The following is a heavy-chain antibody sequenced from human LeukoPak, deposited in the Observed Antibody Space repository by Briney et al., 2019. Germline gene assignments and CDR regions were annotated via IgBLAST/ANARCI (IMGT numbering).Heavy chain of an antibody. V-gene: IGHV3-23*01. Sequence: GGSLRLSCAASGLTFSSYAMSWVRQAPGKGLEWVSAISGSGGSTYYADSVKGRFTISRDNSKNTLYLQMNSLRAEDTAVYYCAKNYYYYYYMDVWGKGTTVTVSS. CDR3: AKNYYYYYYMDV. CDR1: GLTFSSYA. J-gene: IGHJ6*03. CDR2: ISGSGGST.